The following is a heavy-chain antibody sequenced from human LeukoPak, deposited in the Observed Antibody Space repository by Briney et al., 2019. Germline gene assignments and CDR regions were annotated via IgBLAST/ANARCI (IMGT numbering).Heavy chain of an antibody. D-gene: IGHD4-17*01. CDR1: GYTFTSYA. CDR3: ARVGYGDYYYYGMDV. J-gene: IGHJ6*02. CDR2: INAGNGNT. V-gene: IGHV1-3*01. Sequence: ASVKVPCKASGYTFTSYAMHWVRQAPGQRLEWMGWINAGNGNTKYSQKFQGRVTITRDTSASTAYMELSSLRSEDTAVYYCARVGYGDYYYYGMDVWGQGTTVTVSS.